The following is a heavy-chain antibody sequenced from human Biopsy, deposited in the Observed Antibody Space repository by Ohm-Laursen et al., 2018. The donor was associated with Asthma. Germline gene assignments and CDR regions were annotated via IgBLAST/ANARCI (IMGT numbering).Heavy chain of an antibody. D-gene: IGHD1-26*01. CDR1: GFTFGNYV. Sequence: GSLRLSCSAYGFTFGNYVMSWVRQAPGKGLEWVSSITGSGGFTYYTDSVKGRFTISRDNSRNTLHLQMNSLRAEDTAVYYCPKDVFPGWEVRRGPDYWGQGTLVTVSA. V-gene: IGHV3-23*01. J-gene: IGHJ4*02. CDR3: PKDVFPGWEVRRGPDY. CDR2: ITGSGGFT.